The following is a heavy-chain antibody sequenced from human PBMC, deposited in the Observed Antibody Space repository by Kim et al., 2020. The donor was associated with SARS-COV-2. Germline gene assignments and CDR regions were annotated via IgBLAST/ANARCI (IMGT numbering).Heavy chain of an antibody. CDR3: ARSLTGDYNWFDP. J-gene: IGHJ5*02. D-gene: IGHD7-27*01. Sequence: ASVKVSCKASGYTFTGYNMHWVRQAPGQGLEWMGRINPYGGGTNYAQKFQGRVTMARDTSISTVFMELGGLTSDDTAVYYCARSLTGDYNWFDPWGQGTLVTVSS. CDR1: GYTFTGYN. V-gene: IGHV1-2*06. CDR2: INPYGGGT.